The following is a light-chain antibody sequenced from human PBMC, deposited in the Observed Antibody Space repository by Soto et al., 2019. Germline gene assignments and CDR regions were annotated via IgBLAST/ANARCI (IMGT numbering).Light chain of an antibody. CDR3: QHYGAAPIT. CDR2: GAS. Sequence: EIVLTQSPGSLSLSLGDRATLSCRASQTVSNSYLAWYQQIPGQPPKLLIFGASSRATGIADKFSGSGSGTDFTLTISRLEPADFALYYCQHYGAAPITFGQGTRLEIK. CDR1: QTVSNSY. J-gene: IGKJ5*01. V-gene: IGKV3-20*01.